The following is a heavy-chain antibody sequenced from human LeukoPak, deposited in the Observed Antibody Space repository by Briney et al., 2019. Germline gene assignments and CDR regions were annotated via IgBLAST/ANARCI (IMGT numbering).Heavy chain of an antibody. CDR3: ARFYSSSIYFDY. CDR2: INHSGST. D-gene: IGHD6-6*01. Sequence: PSETLSLTCTVSGGSISSYYWSWIRQPPGKGLEWIGEINHSGSTNYNPSLKSRVTISVDTSKNQFSLKLSSVTAADTAVYYCARFYSSSIYFDYWGQGTLVTVSS. CDR1: GGSISSYY. V-gene: IGHV4-34*01. J-gene: IGHJ4*02.